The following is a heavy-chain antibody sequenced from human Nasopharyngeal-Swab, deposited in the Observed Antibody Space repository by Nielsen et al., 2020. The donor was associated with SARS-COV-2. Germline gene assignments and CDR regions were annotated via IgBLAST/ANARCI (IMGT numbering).Heavy chain of an antibody. Sequence: ASVKVSCKASGYTFTSYDINWVRQATGQGLEWMGWMNPNSGNTGYAQKFQGRVTMTRNTSISTAYMELSSLRSEDTAVYYCARGRIVIGWFGVDYYYYYMDAWGKGTTVTVSS. CDR2: MNPNSGNT. CDR1: GYTFTSYD. V-gene: IGHV1-8*01. CDR3: ARGRIVIGWFGVDYYYYYMDA. D-gene: IGHD3-10*01. J-gene: IGHJ6*03.